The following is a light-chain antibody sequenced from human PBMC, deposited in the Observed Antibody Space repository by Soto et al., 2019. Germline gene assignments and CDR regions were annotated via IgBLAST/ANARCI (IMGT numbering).Light chain of an antibody. CDR2: DVS. Sequence: QSVLAQPASVSGTPGQSITISCTGTSSDVGAYNYVSWYQQYPGKAPKLIIYDVSNWPSGVSCRFSGSKSGYTASLTISELQAEDEADYYCNSYAGTSYVFGTGTKVTVL. CDR3: NSYAGTSYV. J-gene: IGLJ1*01. V-gene: IGLV2-14*01. CDR1: SSDVGAYNY.